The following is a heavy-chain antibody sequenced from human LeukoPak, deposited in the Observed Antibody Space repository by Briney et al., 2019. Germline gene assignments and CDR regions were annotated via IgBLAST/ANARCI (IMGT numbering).Heavy chain of an antibody. D-gene: IGHD3-10*01. J-gene: IGHJ4*02. V-gene: IGHV1-69*05. CDR3: AGDFYGSGSYRPAFDY. CDR2: IIPVFGTT. CDR1: GGVFSDYP. Sequence: GASVKVSCKTSGGVFSDYPVSWVRLAPGQGLEWMGGIIPVFGTTTYAPKFQGRVSLSIHESAGTAYMELSDLTFEDTAIYYCAGDFYGSGSYRPAFDYWGQGTLVTVS.